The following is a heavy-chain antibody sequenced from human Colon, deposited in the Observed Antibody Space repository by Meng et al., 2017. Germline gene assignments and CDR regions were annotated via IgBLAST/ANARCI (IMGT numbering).Heavy chain of an antibody. V-gene: IGHV3-49*04. CDR2: IRGKPYDGTT. J-gene: IGHJ1*01. CDR3: ARSPATKYFHH. Sequence: SLMFSCVASGITINDSIISWVRQAPGREVEWVGIIRGKPYDGTTDYAASVKGRFTISRDDSKNLAYLQMNGLKSEDTAVYYCARSPATKYFHHWGQGTLVTVSS. CDR1: GITINDSI.